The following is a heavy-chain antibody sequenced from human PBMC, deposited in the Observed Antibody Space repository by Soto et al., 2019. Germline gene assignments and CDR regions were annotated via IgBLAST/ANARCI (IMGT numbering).Heavy chain of an antibody. CDR1: GFTFSSYG. J-gene: IGHJ4*02. CDR2: ISYDGSNK. Sequence: QVQLVESGGGVVQPGRSLRLSCAASGFTFSSYGMHWVRQAPGKGLEWVAVISYDGSNKYYADSVKGRFTISRDNSKNTLYLQMNSLRAEDTAVYYCAKDYHSMAGGYWGQGTLVTVSS. D-gene: IGHD6-6*01. V-gene: IGHV3-30*18. CDR3: AKDYHSMAGGY.